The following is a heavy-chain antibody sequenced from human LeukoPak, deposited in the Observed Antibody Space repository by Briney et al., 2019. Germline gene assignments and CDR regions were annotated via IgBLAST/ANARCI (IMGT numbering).Heavy chain of an antibody. CDR2: IYYSGST. D-gene: IGHD1-14*01. V-gene: IGHV4-59*12. CDR1: GGSISSYY. Sequence: KPSETLSLTCTVSGGSISSYYRSWIRQPPGKGLEWIGYIYYSGSTYYNPSLRSRVTISVGTSKNQFSLKLSSVTAADTAVYYCARDRTFYGMDVWGQGTTVTVSS. CDR3: ARDRTFYGMDV. J-gene: IGHJ6*02.